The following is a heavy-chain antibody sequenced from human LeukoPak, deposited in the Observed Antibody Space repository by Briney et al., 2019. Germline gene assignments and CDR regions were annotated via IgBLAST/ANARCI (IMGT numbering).Heavy chain of an antibody. CDR1: GGSISSRSYC. D-gene: IGHD3-16*01. CDR2: ISYHGRT. J-gene: IGHJ4*02. V-gene: IGHV4-39*01. CDR3: ASHVEALGAGFPFDH. Sequence: PSETLSLTCTVSGGSISSRSYCWGWVRQSPGKGLEWIGTISYHGRTFYNPSLKSRVSISGDTSKSQFSLNMDSVTAADTAFYYCASHVEALGAGFPFDHWGQGALVTVSS.